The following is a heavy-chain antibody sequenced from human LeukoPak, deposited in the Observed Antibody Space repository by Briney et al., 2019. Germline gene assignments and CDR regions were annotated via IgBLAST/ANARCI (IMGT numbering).Heavy chain of an antibody. V-gene: IGHV4-34*01. D-gene: IGHD6-13*01. Sequence: PSETLSLTCAVYGGSFSGYYRSWIRQPPGKGLEWIGEINHSGSTNYNPSLKSRVTISVDTSKNQFSLKLSSVTAADTAVYYCARRSYSSSWYGYFDYWGQGTLVTVSS. CDR3: ARRSYSSSWYGYFDY. CDR2: INHSGST. CDR1: GGSFSGYY. J-gene: IGHJ4*02.